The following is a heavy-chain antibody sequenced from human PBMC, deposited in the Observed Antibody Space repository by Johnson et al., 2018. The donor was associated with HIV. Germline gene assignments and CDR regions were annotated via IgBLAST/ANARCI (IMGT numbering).Heavy chain of an antibody. CDR1: GFIFSSYD. J-gene: IGHJ3*02. CDR2: IGTAGDT. V-gene: IGHV3-13*01. Sequence: VQLVESGGGVVQPGGSLRLSCAASGFIFSSYDMHWVRQATGKGLEWVSAIGTAGDTYYPGSVKGRFTISRDNAKTSLYLQMNSLRAEDTAVYYCASPSGSSRLAFDIWGQGTMVTVSS. D-gene: IGHD1-26*01. CDR3: ASPSGSSRLAFDI.